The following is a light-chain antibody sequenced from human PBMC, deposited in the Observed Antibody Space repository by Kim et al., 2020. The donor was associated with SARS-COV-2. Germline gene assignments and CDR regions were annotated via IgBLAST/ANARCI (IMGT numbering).Light chain of an antibody. J-gene: IGLJ3*02. CDR1: NIGSKS. V-gene: IGLV3-21*04. CDR2: YDS. CDR3: QVWDSSGDHPTWV. Sequence: SYELTQPPSVSVAPGKTARITCGGNNIGSKSVHWYQQKPGQAPVLVIYYDSDRPSGIPERFSGSNSGNTATLTISRVEAGDEADYYCQVWDSSGDHPTWV.